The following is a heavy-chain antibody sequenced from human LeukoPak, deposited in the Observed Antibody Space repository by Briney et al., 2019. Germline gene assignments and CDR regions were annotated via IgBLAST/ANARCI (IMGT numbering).Heavy chain of an antibody. CDR3: ARAYYYDSSGYYSRGAFDI. D-gene: IGHD3-22*01. Sequence: GGSLRLSCAASGFTFSSYSMNWVRQAPGKGLEWVSSISSSSSYIYYADSVKGRFTISRDNAKNSLYLQMNSLRADDTAVYYCARAYYYDSSGYYSRGAFDIWGQGTMVTVSS. J-gene: IGHJ3*02. CDR1: GFTFSSYS. V-gene: IGHV3-21*01. CDR2: ISSSSSYI.